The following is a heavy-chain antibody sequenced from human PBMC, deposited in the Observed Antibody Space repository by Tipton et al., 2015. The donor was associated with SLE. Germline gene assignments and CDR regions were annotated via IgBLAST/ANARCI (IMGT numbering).Heavy chain of an antibody. CDR1: GFTFDDYA. D-gene: IGHD6-13*01. Sequence: SLRLSCAASGFTFDDYAMHWVRQAPGKGLEWVSGISWNSGSIGYADSVKGRFTISRDNAKNSLYLQMNSLRAEDTAVYYRAKEGSNYYFDYWGQGTLVTVSS. V-gene: IGHV3-9*01. J-gene: IGHJ4*02. CDR2: ISWNSGSI. CDR3: AKEGSNYYFDY.